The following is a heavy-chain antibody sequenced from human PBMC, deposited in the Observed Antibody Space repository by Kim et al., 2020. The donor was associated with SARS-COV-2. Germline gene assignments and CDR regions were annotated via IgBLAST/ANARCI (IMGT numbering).Heavy chain of an antibody. CDR2: IDWDDDK. D-gene: IGHD3-9*01. Sequence: SGPTLVNPTQTLTLTCTFSGFSLSTSGMCVSWIRQPPGKALEWLARIDWDDDKYYSTSLKTRLTISKDTSKYQVVLTMTNMDPVDTATYYCARTQYDILTGYQGGMDVWGQGTTVTVSS. V-gene: IGHV2-70*11. CDR3: ARTQYDILTGYQGGMDV. J-gene: IGHJ6*02. CDR1: GFSLSTSGMC.